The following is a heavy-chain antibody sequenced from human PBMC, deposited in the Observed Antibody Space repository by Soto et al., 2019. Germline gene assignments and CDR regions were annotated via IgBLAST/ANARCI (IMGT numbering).Heavy chain of an antibody. J-gene: IGHJ6*02. Sequence: SETLSLTCTVSGVFISSISYYWVLIRQPPGKGLEWIGSIYYSGSTYYNPSLKSRVTISVDTSKSQFSLKLSSVTAADTAVYYCARRGGMITVGGVIVKNYYYGMDVWGQGTTVTVSS. D-gene: IGHD3-16*02. CDR1: GVFISSISYY. V-gene: IGHV4-39*01. CDR3: ARRGGMITVGGVIVKNYYYGMDV. CDR2: IYYSGST.